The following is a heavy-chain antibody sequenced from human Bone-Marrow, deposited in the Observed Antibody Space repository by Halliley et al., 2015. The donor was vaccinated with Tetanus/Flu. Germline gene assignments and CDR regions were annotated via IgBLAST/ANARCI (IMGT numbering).Heavy chain of an antibody. Sequence: LEWMGWIYPNNGDTNYAQKFQGWVTMTRDTSINTVYMELSRLNPDDTAVCYCARGPDYYGVDVWGQGTTVSVSS. V-gene: IGHV1-2*04. CDR3: ARGPDYYGVDV. J-gene: IGHJ6*02. CDR2: IYPNNGDT.